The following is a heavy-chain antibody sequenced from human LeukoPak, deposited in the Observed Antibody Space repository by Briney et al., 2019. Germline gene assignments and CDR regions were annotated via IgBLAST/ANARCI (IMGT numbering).Heavy chain of an antibody. D-gene: IGHD6-19*01. V-gene: IGHV1-2*02. CDR1: GYTFTGYY. CDR3: ARDPSNTSGWKTWFDP. J-gene: IGHJ5*02. CDR2: INPNSGGT. Sequence: ASVKVSCKASGYTFTGYYIHWVRQAPGQGLEWMGWINPNSGGTNYAQKFQGRVTMTRDTSITTAYMELSRLRSDDTAVYYCARDPSNTSGWKTWFDPWGQGTLVTVSS.